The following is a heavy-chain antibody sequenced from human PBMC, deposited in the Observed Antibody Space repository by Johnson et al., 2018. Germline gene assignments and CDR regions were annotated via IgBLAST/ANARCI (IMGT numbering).Heavy chain of an antibody. CDR2: IWYDGSNK. J-gene: IGHJ6*02. Sequence: QVQLVESGGGVVQPGRSLRLSCAASGFTFSSYGMHWVRQAPGKGLEWVAVIWYDGSNKYYADSVKGRFTISRDNSKNTLYLQMNSLRAEDTAVYYCARDQDCSSTSCLGMDVLGQGTTVTVSS. V-gene: IGHV3-33*01. D-gene: IGHD2-2*01. CDR3: ARDQDCSSTSCLGMDV. CDR1: GFTFSSYG.